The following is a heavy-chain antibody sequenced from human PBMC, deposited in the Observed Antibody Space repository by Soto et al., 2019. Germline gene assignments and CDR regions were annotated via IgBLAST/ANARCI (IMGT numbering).Heavy chain of an antibody. CDR3: ARGDYQYSIDY. CDR1: GDSMTSGDYP. D-gene: IGHD2-2*01. J-gene: IGHJ4*02. Sequence: SEXLSXTCTVSGDSMTSGDYPWSWIRQPPGKGLEWLGYIYRTGNTHYSPSLKSRVSISQDRSKNQFSLELTSVTAADTAVYYCARGDYQYSIDYWGQGTLVTVSS. V-gene: IGHV4-30-2*01. CDR2: IYRTGNT.